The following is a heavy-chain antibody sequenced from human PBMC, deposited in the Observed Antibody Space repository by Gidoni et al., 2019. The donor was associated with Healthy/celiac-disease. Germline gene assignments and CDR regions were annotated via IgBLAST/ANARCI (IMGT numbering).Heavy chain of an antibody. CDR1: GYTFHGSY. D-gene: IGHD2-8*02. V-gene: IGHV1-2*02. CDR2: INPNVGAT. Sequence: QVQLVQSGAEVTKHGASVKVSCRASGYTFHGSYMHCVRQAPGQGLEWMVWINPNVGATNDAQVFQGRFPMPRASASSPAYMVLRRLTSADSAVYYCASVRGPGGGKAGGYFDYWGQGTLVTVSS. J-gene: IGHJ4*02. CDR3: ASVRGPGGGKAGGYFDY.